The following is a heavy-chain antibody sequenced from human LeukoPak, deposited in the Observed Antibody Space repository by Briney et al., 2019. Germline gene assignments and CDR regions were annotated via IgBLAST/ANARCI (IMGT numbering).Heavy chain of an antibody. J-gene: IGHJ3*02. CDR3: AREPPSVLYCSSTSCYTHSDAFDI. CDR2: ISSSSSYI. D-gene: IGHD2-2*02. V-gene: IGHV3-21*01. CDR1: GFTFSSYS. Sequence: GGSLRLSCAASGFTFSSYSMNRVRQAPGKGLEWVSSISSSSSYIYYADSVKGRFTISRDNAKNSLYLQMNSLRAEDTAVYYCAREPPSVLYCSSTSCYTHSDAFDIWGQGTMVTVSS.